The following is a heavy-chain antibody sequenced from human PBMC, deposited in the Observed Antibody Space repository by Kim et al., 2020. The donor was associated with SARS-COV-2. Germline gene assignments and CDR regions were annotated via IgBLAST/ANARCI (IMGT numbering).Heavy chain of an antibody. D-gene: IGHD3-22*01. J-gene: IGHJ1*01. CDR1: GFTFSSYG. CDR3: ARDYYDSSGYYYAEYFQH. Sequence: GGSLRLSCAASGFTFSSYGMHWVRQAPGKGLEWVAVISYDGSNKYYADSVKCRFTISRDNSKNTLYLQMNSLRAEDTAVYYCARDYYDSSGYYYAEYFQHWGQGTLVTVSS. CDR2: ISYDGSNK. V-gene: IGHV3-33*05.